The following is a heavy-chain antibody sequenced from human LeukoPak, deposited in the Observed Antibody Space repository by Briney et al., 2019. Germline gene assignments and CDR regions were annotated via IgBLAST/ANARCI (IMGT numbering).Heavy chain of an antibody. J-gene: IGHJ4*02. D-gene: IGHD5-12*01. V-gene: IGHV2-5*08. CDR2: IYWDDDK. CDR1: GGSISSYYW. CDR3: PHRASGGYSGYDYYFDS. Sequence: TLSLTCTVSGGSISSYYWSWIRQPPGKALEWLALIYWDDDKHYSPSLKTRLTITKDTSKSQVVLTMTNMDPVDTATYYCPHRASGGYSGYDYYFDSWGQGTLVTVSS.